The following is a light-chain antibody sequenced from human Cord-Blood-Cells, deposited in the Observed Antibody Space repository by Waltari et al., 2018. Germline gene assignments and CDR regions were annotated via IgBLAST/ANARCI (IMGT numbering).Light chain of an antibody. CDR1: NIGSKS. CDR2: YDS. Sequence: SYVLTQPPSVSVAPGKTARITRGGNNIGSKSVHWYQQKPGQAPLLVIYYDSYRPSGIPERFCGSNSGNTATLTISRVEAGDEADYYCQVWDSSSDHVVFGGGTKLTVL. J-gene: IGLJ2*01. CDR3: QVWDSSSDHVV. V-gene: IGLV3-21*04.